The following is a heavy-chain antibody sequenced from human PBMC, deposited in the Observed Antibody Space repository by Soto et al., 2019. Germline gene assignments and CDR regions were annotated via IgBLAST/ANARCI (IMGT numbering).Heavy chain of an antibody. CDR1: GFTFSSYG. Sequence: QVQLVESGGGVVQPGRSLRLSCAASGFTFSSYGMHWVRQAPGKGLEWVAVIWYDGSNKYYADSVKGRFTISRDNSKNTLYLQMNSLRAEDTAVYYCARDSSVEVGSSAGFDYWGQGTLVTVSS. CDR3: ARDSSVEVGSSAGFDY. V-gene: IGHV3-33*01. J-gene: IGHJ4*02. D-gene: IGHD6-6*01. CDR2: IWYDGSNK.